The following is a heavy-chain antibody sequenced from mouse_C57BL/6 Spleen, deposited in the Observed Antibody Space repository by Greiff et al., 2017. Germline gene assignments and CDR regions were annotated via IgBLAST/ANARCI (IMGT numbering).Heavy chain of an antibody. D-gene: IGHD1-1*01. V-gene: IGHV1-15*01. CDR3: TRRSDYYGSYYFDY. J-gene: IGHJ2*01. CDR2: IDPETGGT. Sequence: QVQLQQSGAELVRPGASVTLSCKASGYTFTDYEMHWVKQTPVHGLEWIGAIDPETGGTAYNQKFKGKAILTADKSSSTAYMELRSLTSEDSAVYYCTRRSDYYGSYYFDYWGQGTTLTVSS. CDR1: GYTFTDYE.